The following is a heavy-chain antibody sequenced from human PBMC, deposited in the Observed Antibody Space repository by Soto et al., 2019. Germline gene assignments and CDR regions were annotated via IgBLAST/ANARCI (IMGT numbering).Heavy chain of an antibody. V-gene: IGHV1-69*12. J-gene: IGHJ4*02. CDR3: ASGIQRWLRRINNGYSG. Sequence: QVQLVQSGAEVKKPESSVKVSCKAPGGTFSTYAISWVRQAPGQGLEWMGGIIPMFGTANYAQRFQDRVTITADESTNTVYMELSSLRSEDTAVYFCASGIQRWLRRINNGYSGWGKGTLGSVSS. D-gene: IGHD5-12*01. CDR1: GGTFSTYA. CDR2: IIPMFGTA.